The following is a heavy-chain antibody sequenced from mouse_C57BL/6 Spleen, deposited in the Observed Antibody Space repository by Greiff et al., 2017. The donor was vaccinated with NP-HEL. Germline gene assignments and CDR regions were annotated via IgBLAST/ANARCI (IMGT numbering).Heavy chain of an antibody. D-gene: IGHD2-3*01. CDR3: ARDGGSGYYGGNYFDY. Sequence: ESGPGLVKPSQSLSLTCSVTGYSITSGYYWNWIRQFPGNKLEWMGYISYDGSNNYNPSLKNRISITRDTSKNQFLLKLNSVTTEDTATYYCARDGGSGYYGGNYFDYWGQGTALTVSS. CDR2: ISYDGSN. CDR1: GYSITSGYY. J-gene: IGHJ2*01. V-gene: IGHV3-6*01.